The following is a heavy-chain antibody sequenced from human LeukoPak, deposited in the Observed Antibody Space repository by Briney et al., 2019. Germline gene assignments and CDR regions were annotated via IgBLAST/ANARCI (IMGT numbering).Heavy chain of an antibody. Sequence: GGSLRLSRAASGFTFSSYAMSWVRQAPGKGLEWVSAISGSGGSTYYADSVKGRFTISRDNAKNSLYLQMNSLRAEDTAVYYCARDLGAAGSNYYYYMDVWGKGTTVTVSS. D-gene: IGHD6-13*01. J-gene: IGHJ6*03. CDR2: ISGSGGST. V-gene: IGHV3-23*01. CDR3: ARDLGAAGSNYYYYMDV. CDR1: GFTFSSYA.